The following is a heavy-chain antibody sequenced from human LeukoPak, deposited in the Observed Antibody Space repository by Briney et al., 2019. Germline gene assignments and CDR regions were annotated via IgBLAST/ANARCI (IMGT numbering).Heavy chain of an antibody. Sequence: GGSLRLSCAASGFTFSSNYMSWVRQAPGKGLEWVSVIYSGGSTYYADSVKGRFTISRDNSKNTLYLQMNSLRAEDTAVYYCAREEAYYDILTPGNGMDVWGQGTTVTVSS. J-gene: IGHJ6*02. CDR3: AREEAYYDILTPGNGMDV. D-gene: IGHD3-9*01. CDR1: GFTFSSNY. V-gene: IGHV3-66*02. CDR2: IYSGGST.